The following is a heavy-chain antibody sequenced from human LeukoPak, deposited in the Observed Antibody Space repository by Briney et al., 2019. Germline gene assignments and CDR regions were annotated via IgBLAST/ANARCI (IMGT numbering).Heavy chain of an antibody. D-gene: IGHD3-3*01. V-gene: IGHV1-46*01. Sequence: ASVKVSCKASGYTFTSYYMHWVRQAPGQGLEWMGINNPSGGSTSYAQKFQGRITMTRDTSTSTVYMELSSLRSEDTAVYYCARAGEAGRPFGVVISSRAGEFDYWGQGTLVTVSS. CDR1: GYTFTSYY. CDR3: ARAGEAGRPFGVVISSRAGEFDY. J-gene: IGHJ4*02. CDR2: NNPSGGST.